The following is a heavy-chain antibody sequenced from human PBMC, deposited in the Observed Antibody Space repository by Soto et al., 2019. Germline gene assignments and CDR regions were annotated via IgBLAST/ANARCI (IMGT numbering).Heavy chain of an antibody. CDR3: AKRRGAGGHFDY. CDR1: GFTFTSYA. Sequence: EVQLLESGGGLVQPEGSLRLSCAASGFTFTSYAMGWVRQAPGKGLECVSVVSRGGSTHYADSVTGRFIVSRDNSKNTVSLQMNSLGADDTAVYYCAKRRGAGGHFDYWGQGALVTVSS. D-gene: IGHD2-15*01. CDR2: VSRGGST. V-gene: IGHV3-23*01. J-gene: IGHJ4*02.